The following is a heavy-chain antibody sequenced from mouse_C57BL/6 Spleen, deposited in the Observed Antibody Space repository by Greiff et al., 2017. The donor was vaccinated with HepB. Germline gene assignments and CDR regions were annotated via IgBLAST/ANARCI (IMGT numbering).Heavy chain of an antibody. J-gene: IGHJ3*01. D-gene: IGHD1-1*01. Sequence: EVQLQQSGPELVKPGASVKIPCKASGYTFTDYNMDWVKQSHGKSLEWIGDINPNNGGTIYNQKFKGKATLTVDKSSSTAYMELRSLTSEDTAVYYCASDLTVVATDAYWGQGTLVTVSA. CDR1: GYTFTDYN. CDR2: INPNNGGT. V-gene: IGHV1-18*01. CDR3: ASDLTVVATDAY.